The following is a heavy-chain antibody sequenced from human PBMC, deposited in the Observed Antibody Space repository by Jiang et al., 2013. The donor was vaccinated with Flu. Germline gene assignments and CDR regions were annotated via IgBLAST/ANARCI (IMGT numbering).Heavy chain of an antibody. V-gene: IGHV3-30*04. D-gene: IGHD2-8*01. CDR2: ISYDGSNK. CDR1: GFTFSSYA. Sequence: VQLVESGGGVVQPGRSLRLSCAASGFTFSSYAMHWVRQAPGKGLEWVAVISYDGSNKYYADSVKGRFTISRDNSKNTLYLQMNSLRAEDTAVYYCARASGSMGWGQGTLVTVSS. J-gene: IGHJ4*02. CDR3: ARASGSMG.